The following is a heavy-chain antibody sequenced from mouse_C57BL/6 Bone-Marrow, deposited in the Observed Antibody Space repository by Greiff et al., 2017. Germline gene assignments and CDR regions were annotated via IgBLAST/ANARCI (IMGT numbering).Heavy chain of an antibody. CDR1: GYTFTSYG. CDR3: ARGYYAMDY. J-gene: IGHJ4*01. CDR2: IYPRSGNT. V-gene: IGHV1-81*01. Sequence: VKLMESGAELARPGASVKLSCKASGYTFTSYGISWVKQRTGQGLEWIGEIYPRSGNTYYNEKFKGKATLTADKASSTAYMELRSLTSEDSAVYFCARGYYAMDYWGQGTSVTVSS.